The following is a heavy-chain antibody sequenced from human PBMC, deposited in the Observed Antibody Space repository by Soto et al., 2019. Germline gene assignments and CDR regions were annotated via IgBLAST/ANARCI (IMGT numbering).Heavy chain of an antibody. V-gene: IGHV4-39*01. Sequence: SETLSLTCTVSGGSISSSSYYWGWIRQPPGKGLEWIGSIYYSGSTYYDPSLKSRVTISVDTSKNQFSLKLSSVTAADTAVYYCARLGVVRVGTFNSFGDYGGRVPLVPVSS. CDR3: ARLGVVRVGTFNSFGDY. D-gene: IGHD1-26*01. CDR1: GGSISSSSYY. CDR2: IYYSGST. J-gene: IGHJ4*02.